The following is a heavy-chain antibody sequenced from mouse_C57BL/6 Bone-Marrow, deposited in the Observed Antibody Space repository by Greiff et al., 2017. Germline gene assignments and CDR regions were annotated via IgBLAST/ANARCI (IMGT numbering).Heavy chain of an antibody. CDR2: IRNKANGYTT. V-gene: IGHV7-3*01. CDR1: GFTFTDYY. J-gene: IGHJ1*03. CDR3: ARILDWYFDV. Sequence: EVKVVESGGGLVQPGGSLSLSCAASGFTFTDYYMSWVRPPPGKALEWLGFIRNKANGYTTEYSASVTGRFTISRDNSQSILYLQMNALRAEDRATYYWARILDWYFDVWGTGTTVTVSS.